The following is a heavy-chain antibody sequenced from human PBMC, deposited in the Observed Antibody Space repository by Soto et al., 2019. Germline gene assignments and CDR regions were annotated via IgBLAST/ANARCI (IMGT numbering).Heavy chain of an antibody. Sequence: QVQLQESGPGLVKPSGTLSLTCAVSSGSISSSNWWSWVRQPPGKGLEWIGEIYHSGSTNYNPSLKSRVTISVDKSTNQFSLKLSSVTAADTAVYYCVGGITVAGPSRDGFDIWGQGTMVTVSS. CDR2: IYHSGST. J-gene: IGHJ3*02. D-gene: IGHD6-19*01. CDR1: SGSISSSNW. CDR3: VGGITVAGPSRDGFDI. V-gene: IGHV4-4*02.